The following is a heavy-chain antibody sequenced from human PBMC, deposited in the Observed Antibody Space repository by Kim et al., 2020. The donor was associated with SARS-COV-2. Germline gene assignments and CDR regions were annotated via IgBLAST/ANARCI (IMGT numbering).Heavy chain of an antibody. CDR1: GGSFSGYY. D-gene: IGHD6-19*01. CDR3: ASPSIAVAGIDY. V-gene: IGHV4-34*01. CDR2: INHSGST. J-gene: IGHJ4*02. Sequence: SETLSLTCAVYGGSFSGYYWSWIRQPPGKGLEWIGEINHSGSTNYNPSLKSRVTISVDTSKNQFSLKLSSVTAADTAVYYCASPSIAVAGIDYWGQGTLVTVSS.